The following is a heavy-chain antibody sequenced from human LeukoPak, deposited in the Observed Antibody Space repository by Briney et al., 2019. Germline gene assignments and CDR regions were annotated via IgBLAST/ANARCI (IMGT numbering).Heavy chain of an antibody. J-gene: IGHJ5*02. Sequence: GASVKVSCKASGYTFTSYGISWVRQATGQGLEWMGWMNPNSGNTGYAQKFQGRVTMTRNTSISTAYMELSSLRSEDTAVYYCARNDLDYDFWSGYYSRWFDPWGQGTLVTVSS. V-gene: IGHV1-8*02. CDR2: MNPNSGNT. CDR1: GYTFTSYG. D-gene: IGHD3-3*01. CDR3: ARNDLDYDFWSGYYSRWFDP.